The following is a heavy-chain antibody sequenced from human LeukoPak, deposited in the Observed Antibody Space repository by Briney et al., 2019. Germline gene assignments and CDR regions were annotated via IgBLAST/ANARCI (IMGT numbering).Heavy chain of an antibody. Sequence: GASVKVSCKASGYTFTSYGISWVRQAPGQGLEWMGWISAYNGNTNYAQKLQGRVTMTTDTSTSTAYMALRSLISDGAAVYYCARGDDYGDYWGLYWGQGTLVTVSS. D-gene: IGHD4-17*01. CDR2: ISAYNGNT. J-gene: IGHJ4*02. V-gene: IGHV1-18*01. CDR3: ARGDDYGDYWGLY. CDR1: GYTFTSYG.